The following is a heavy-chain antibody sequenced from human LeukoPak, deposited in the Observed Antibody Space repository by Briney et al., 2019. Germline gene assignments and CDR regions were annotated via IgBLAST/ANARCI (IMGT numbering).Heavy chain of an antibody. CDR2: AYTSGTT. J-gene: IGHJ6*03. D-gene: IGHD6-6*01. CDR3: ARGASSSSAIGYYYYYMDV. Sequence: SETLSLTCTVSGGSISSGSYSWSWLRQPAGKGLEWIGRAYTSGTTNHNPSLKSRVTISVDTSKNQFSLKLRSVTAADTAVYYCARGASSSSAIGYYYYYMDVWGKGTTVTVSS. V-gene: IGHV4-61*02. CDR1: GGSISSGSYS.